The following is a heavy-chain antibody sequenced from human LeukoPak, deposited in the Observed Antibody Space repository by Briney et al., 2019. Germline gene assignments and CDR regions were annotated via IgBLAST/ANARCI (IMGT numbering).Heavy chain of an antibody. V-gene: IGHV4-34*01. D-gene: IGHD3-3*01. CDR3: ARGGPRTTNYDFWSGYYPNFDY. J-gene: IGHJ4*02. CDR1: GGSFSGYY. Sequence: SETLSLTCAVYGGSFSGYYWSWIRQPPGKGLEWIGEINHSGSTNHNPSLKSRVTISVDTSKNQFSLKLSSVTAADTAVYYCARGGPRTTNYDFWSGYYPNFDYWGQGTLVTVSS. CDR2: INHSGST.